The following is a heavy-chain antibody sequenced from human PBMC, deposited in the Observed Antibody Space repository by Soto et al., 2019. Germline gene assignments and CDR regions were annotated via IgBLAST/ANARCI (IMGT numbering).Heavy chain of an antibody. D-gene: IGHD4-17*01. Sequence: QLQLQESGSGLVKPSQTLSLTCAVSGGSISSGGYSCNWIRQPPGKGLEWIGYIYHSGSTYYNPSPKSRGTIAVDRSKNQFSLKLSSVTAAATAVYYCARGMTTVTTFDYWGQGTLVTVSS. CDR3: ARGMTTVTTFDY. V-gene: IGHV4-30-2*01. CDR1: GGSISSGGYS. CDR2: IYHSGST. J-gene: IGHJ4*02.